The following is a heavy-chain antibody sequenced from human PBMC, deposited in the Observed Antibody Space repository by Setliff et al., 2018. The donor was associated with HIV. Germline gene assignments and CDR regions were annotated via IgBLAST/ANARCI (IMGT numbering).Heavy chain of an antibody. J-gene: IGHJ6*02. CDR3: ASSWSRVPYYGMDV. CDR1: RYNFTDYD. D-gene: IGHD6-13*01. V-gene: IGHV1-8*02. Sequence: ASVKVSCKASRYNFTDYDINWVRQATGQGLEWMGWMNPNNGNTGYAEKFQGRVTMTRDTSISTAYMELSSLRSDDTAVYYCASSWSRVPYYGMDVWGQGTTVTVSS. CDR2: MNPNNGNT.